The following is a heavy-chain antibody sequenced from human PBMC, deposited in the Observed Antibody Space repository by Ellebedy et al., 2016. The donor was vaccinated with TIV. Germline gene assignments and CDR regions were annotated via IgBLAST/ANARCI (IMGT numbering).Heavy chain of an antibody. J-gene: IGHJ5*02. Sequence: SETLSLTCAVYGGSFSGYYWSWIRQPPGKGLEWIGSIYYSGSTYYNPSLKSRVTISVDTSNNQFSLKLNSVTAADTAVYYCARGSSATSWRAWFDPWGQGSVVTVSS. D-gene: IGHD2-15*01. CDR2: IYYSGST. CDR3: ARGSSATSWRAWFDP. V-gene: IGHV4-34*01. CDR1: GGSFSGYY.